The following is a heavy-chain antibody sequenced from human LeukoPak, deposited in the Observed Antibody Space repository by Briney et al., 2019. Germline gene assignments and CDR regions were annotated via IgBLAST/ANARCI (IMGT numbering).Heavy chain of an antibody. V-gene: IGHV1-18*01. CDR2: ISAYNGHT. CDR1: GYTFKNHG. Sequence: ASVKVSCKASGYTFKNHGITWVRQAPGQGLELMGWISAYNGHTNYAQKFQGRVTLTTDTPTSTAYMELRSLRSDDTAVYFCARDPASTSGHYVYLDYWGQGTLVTVSS. D-gene: IGHD2/OR15-2a*01. CDR3: ARDPASTSGHYVYLDY. J-gene: IGHJ4*02.